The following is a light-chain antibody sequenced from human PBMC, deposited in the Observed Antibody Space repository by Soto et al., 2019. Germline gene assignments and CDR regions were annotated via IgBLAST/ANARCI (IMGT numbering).Light chain of an antibody. CDR1: HDVSSY. Sequence: DIPLTQSPSPLSASVGDRVYITCRTSHDVSSYLNWYQAKPGKAPKLLVYEASTLESGVPSRFSGSGSGTDFTLTISSLQPEDSATYYCQQSYGSPPFTFGPGTRVDI. CDR3: QQSYGSPPFT. V-gene: IGKV1-39*01. J-gene: IGKJ3*01. CDR2: EAS.